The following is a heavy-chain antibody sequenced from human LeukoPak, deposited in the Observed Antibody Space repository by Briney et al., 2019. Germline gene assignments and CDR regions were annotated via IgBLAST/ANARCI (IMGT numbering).Heavy chain of an antibody. V-gene: IGHV4-39*07. CDR2: IYYTGTT. Sequence: SETLSLTCTVSGGSISNNYYWAWIRQPPGRGLEWIGSIYYTGTTFDNPSLKSRVTLSVDTSKNQFSLRLTSVTAADTAFYYCAREEYSSDWYGHDSWGQGTLVTVSS. D-gene: IGHD6-13*01. J-gene: IGHJ4*02. CDR3: AREEYSSDWYGHDS. CDR1: GGSISNNYY.